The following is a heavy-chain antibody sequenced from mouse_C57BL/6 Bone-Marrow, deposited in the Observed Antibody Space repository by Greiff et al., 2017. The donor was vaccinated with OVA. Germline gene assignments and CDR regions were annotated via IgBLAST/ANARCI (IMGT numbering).Heavy chain of an antibody. Sequence: QVQLQQPGAELVRPGSSVKLSCKASGYTFTSYWMHWVKQRPIQGLEWIGNIDPSDSETHYNQKFKDKATLTVDKSSSTAYMQLSSLTSEDSAVYVCARGYDIYAMDYWGQGTSVTVSS. CDR1: GYTFTSYW. D-gene: IGHD2-3*01. CDR2: IDPSDSET. CDR3: ARGYDIYAMDY. J-gene: IGHJ4*01. V-gene: IGHV1-52*01.